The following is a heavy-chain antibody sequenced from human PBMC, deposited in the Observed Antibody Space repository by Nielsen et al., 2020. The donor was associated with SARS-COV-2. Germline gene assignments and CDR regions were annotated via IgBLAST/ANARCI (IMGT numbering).Heavy chain of an antibody. J-gene: IGHJ4*02. V-gene: IGHV3-30*18. D-gene: IGHD3-10*01. CDR3: AKAGRYYDSGSYFFDY. Sequence: GGSLRLSCAASGFTFSSYDMHWVRQAPGKGLEWVAIISYDGSSKYYADSVKGRFTISRDNSKNTLYLQMNSLRPEDTAVYYCAKAGRYYDSGSYFFDYWGQGTLVTVSS. CDR1: GFTFSSYD. CDR2: ISYDGSSK.